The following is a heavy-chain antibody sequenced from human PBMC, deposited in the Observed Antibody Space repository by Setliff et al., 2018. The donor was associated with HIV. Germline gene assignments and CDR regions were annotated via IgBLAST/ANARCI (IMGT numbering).Heavy chain of an antibody. D-gene: IGHD3-22*01. J-gene: IGHJ6*02. CDR1: GFTCEDYG. V-gene: IGHV3-20*04. CDR3: ARSFPYYYESGGVYAMDV. Sequence: GSLRPSCAASGFTCEDYGMSWVRQVPGKGLEWVSGISWSGGGTGYAASGKGRFTISRDDAKNSIYLQMSSLRVEDTALYFCARSFPYYYESGGVYAMDVWGLGTTVTVSS. CDR2: ISWSGGGT.